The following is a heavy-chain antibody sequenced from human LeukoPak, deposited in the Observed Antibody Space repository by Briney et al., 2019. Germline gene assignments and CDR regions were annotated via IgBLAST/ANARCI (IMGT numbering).Heavy chain of an antibody. CDR2: IRYDGSNK. Sequence: PGGSLRLSCAASGFTFSSYGMHWVRHAPGKGLEWVALIRYDGSNKHYADSVKGRFTISRDNSKNTLHLQMNSLRAEDTAVYYCAKERDTAMVTIDYWGQGTLVTVSS. CDR1: GFTFSSYG. J-gene: IGHJ4*02. V-gene: IGHV3-30*02. D-gene: IGHD5-18*01. CDR3: AKERDTAMVTIDY.